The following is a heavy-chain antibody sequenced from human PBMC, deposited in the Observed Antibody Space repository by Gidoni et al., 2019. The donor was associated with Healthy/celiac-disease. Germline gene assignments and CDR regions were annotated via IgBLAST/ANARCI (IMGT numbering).Heavy chain of an antibody. CDR3: ARVLTTGHSLYYYYYAMDV. D-gene: IGHD4-17*01. V-gene: IGHV3-7*01. CDR2: IKQDGSEK. J-gene: IGHJ6*02. Sequence: EVQLVESGGGLVQPGGSLRLSCAASGCTFTGYWMSWGRQAPGKGLAWVANIKQDGSEKYYVDSVRGRFTISRDNAKNSLFLQMNSLRAEDTAVFYCARVLTTGHSLYYYYYAMDVWGQGTTVTVSS. CDR1: GCTFTGYW.